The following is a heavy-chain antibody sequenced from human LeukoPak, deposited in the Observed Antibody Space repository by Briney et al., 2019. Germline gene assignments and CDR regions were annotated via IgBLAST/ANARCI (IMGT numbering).Heavy chain of an antibody. CDR1: GDSLSSGNYY. CDR3: ASGPFDLRYYYYYMDV. CDR2: IDTSGTF. V-gene: IGHV4-61*02. J-gene: IGHJ6*03. D-gene: IGHD3-9*01. Sequence: SETLSLTCTVSGDSLSSGNYYWTWIRQPAGKGLEWTGRIDTSGTFKYKSSRKRPVTISAGTSKKEFSLKLSSVPAAATAVSYCASGPFDLRYYYYYMDVWGKGTTVTASS.